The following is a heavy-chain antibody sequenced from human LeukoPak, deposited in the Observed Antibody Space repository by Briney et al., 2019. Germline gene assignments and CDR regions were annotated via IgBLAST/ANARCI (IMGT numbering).Heavy chain of an antibody. CDR1: GGSISSGGYY. CDR2: IYYSGST. D-gene: IGHD6-13*01. CDR3: AREGSSGWYNPGAHNWFDP. V-gene: IGHV4-61*08. Sequence: SETLSLTCTVSGGSISSGGYYWSWIRQPPGKGLEWIGYIYYSGSTNYNPSLKSRVTISVDTSKNQFSLKLSSVTAADTAVYYCAREGSSGWYNPGAHNWFDPWGQGTLVTVSS. J-gene: IGHJ5*02.